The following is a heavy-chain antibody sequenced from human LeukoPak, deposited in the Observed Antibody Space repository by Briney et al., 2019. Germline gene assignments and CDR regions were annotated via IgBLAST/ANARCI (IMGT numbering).Heavy chain of an antibody. D-gene: IGHD4-11*01. CDR1: GFSFSSYW. J-gene: IGHJ4*02. CDR2: IQHDGSEQ. CDR3: ARLYDDYTNGHFDS. Sequence: PGGSLRLSCAASGFSFSSYWMSWVRQAPGKGLEWVANIQHDGSEQYYVDSVKGRFTISRDNAKNSLYLQMNSLRAEDTAVYYCARLYDDYTNGHFDSWGQGTLVTVSS. V-gene: IGHV3-7*01.